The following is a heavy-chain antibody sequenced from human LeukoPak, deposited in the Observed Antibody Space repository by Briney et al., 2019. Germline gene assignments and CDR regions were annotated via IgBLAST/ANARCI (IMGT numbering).Heavy chain of an antibody. J-gene: IGHJ4*02. V-gene: IGHV1-46*01. D-gene: IGHD3-10*01. CDR3: ARPLGAYGSGSYRPFDY. CDR1: GYTYTSYY. Sequence: ASVKVSCKASGYTYTSYYMHWVRQAPGQGLEWVGIIDPSDGSTNFAQKFQGRVTMTRDTSTSTVYMELSSLRSEDAAVYYCARPLGAYGSGSYRPFDYWGQGTLVTVSS. CDR2: IDPSDGST.